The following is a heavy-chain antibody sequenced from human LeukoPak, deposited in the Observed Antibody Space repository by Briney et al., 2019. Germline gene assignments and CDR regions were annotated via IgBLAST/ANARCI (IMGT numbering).Heavy chain of an antibody. J-gene: IGHJ6*03. V-gene: IGHV3-21*01. CDR1: GFTFSIYS. Sequence: GESLRLSCAASGFTFSIYSMNWVRQAPENGLEWVASTSSTSTFIYSADSVKGRFTISRDTAKNSLFLQMNSLRAEDTAIYYCARDYFDSSDYPQTYYYYYMDVWGKGTTVTVSS. CDR3: ARDYFDSSDYPQTYYYYYMDV. D-gene: IGHD3-22*01. CDR2: TSSTSTFI.